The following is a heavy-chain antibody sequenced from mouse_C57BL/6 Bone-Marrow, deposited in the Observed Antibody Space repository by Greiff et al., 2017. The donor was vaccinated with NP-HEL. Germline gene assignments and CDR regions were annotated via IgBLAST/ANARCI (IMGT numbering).Heavy chain of an antibody. J-gene: IGHJ3*01. Sequence: EVQLVESGGGLVKPGGSLKLSCAASGFTFSDYGMHWVRQAPEKGLEWVAYISSGSSTIYYADTVKGRFTISRDNAKNTLFLQMTSLRSEDTAMYYCARPVYYVYGGFAYWGQGTLVTVSA. CDR2: ISSGSSTI. D-gene: IGHD2-2*01. CDR1: GFTFSDYG. V-gene: IGHV5-17*01. CDR3: ARPVYYVYGGFAY.